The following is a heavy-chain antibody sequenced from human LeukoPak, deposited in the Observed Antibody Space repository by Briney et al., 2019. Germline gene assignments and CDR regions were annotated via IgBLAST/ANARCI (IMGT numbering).Heavy chain of an antibody. CDR2: IREDGNEK. V-gene: IGHV3-7*01. CDR3: ATSSGWRFDY. J-gene: IGHJ4*02. D-gene: IGHD3-22*01. CDR1: GFTLSSYW. Sequence: GGSLRLSCVASGFTLSSYWMSWVRQAPGKGLEWVANIREDGNEKYYVDSVKGRFTISRDNAKISLWLQMNSLRAEDTAVYYCATSSGWRFDYWGQGTLVAVSS.